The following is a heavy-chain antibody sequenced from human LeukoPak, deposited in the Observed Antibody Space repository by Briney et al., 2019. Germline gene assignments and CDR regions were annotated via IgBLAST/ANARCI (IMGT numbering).Heavy chain of an antibody. CDR3: ATDLWRTVSIPAPSY. J-gene: IGHJ4*02. Sequence: ASVKVSCTVSGYTLTELSMHWVRQAPGKGLEWMGGFHRDDGETIYAQKLQGRVTMTEDTSTDTAYMELSSLRYEDAAVYYCATDLWRTVSIPAPSYWGQGTLVSVSS. CDR1: GYTLTELS. D-gene: IGHD6-6*01. CDR2: FHRDDGET. V-gene: IGHV1-24*01.